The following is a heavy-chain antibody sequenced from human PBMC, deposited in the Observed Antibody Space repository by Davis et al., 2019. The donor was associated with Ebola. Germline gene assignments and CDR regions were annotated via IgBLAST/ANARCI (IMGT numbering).Heavy chain of an antibody. CDR3: ARGWLRSGLDY. CDR2: TYYSSKWYD. Sequence: HSQTLSLTCAISGDSVSSGGWNWIRQSPSRGLEWLGRTYYSSKWYDGYAESVKSRINISPDTAKNQFSLQLNSVTPEDTALYYCARGWLRSGLDYWGQGILVTVSS. V-gene: IGHV6-1*01. CDR1: GDSVSSGG. J-gene: IGHJ4*02. D-gene: IGHD5-12*01.